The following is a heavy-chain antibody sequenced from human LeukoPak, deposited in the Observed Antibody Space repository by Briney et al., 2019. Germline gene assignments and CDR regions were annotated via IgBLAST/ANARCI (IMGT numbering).Heavy chain of an antibody. D-gene: IGHD1-7*01. J-gene: IGHJ5*02. V-gene: IGHV1-46*02. CDR3: ARDPLELQRRNWFDP. Sequence: ASVKLSCKASPYTFDKYYIHWVRQAPGQGLEWMGVINPSGRSTSYAQQFQGRVTVTRDTSTSTVYMDLSSLRSEDSAVYYCARDPLELQRRNWFDPWGQGTLVTVSS. CDR1: PYTFDKYY. CDR2: INPSGRST.